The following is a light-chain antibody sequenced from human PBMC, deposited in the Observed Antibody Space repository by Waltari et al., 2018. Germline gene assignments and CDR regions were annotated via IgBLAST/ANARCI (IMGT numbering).Light chain of an antibody. CDR1: SSDVGGYNY. CDR3: SSYTSSSTSLYV. V-gene: IGLV2-14*03. J-gene: IGLJ1*01. CDR2: DVS. Sequence: QSALTQSASVSGSPGQSITISCTGTSSDVGGYNYVSWYQHHPGKAPKVKIYDVSRRPSGGSNRFSGSKSGNTASLTISGLQAEDEADYYCSSYTSSSTSLYVFGTGTKVTVL.